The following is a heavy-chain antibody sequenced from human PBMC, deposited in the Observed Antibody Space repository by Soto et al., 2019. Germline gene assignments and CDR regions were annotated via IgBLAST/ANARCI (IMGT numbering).Heavy chain of an antibody. CDR2: IKQDGSEK. D-gene: IGHD3-3*01. Sequence: GGSLRLSCAASGFTFSSYWMSWVRQAPGKGLEWVANIKQDGSEKYYVDSVKGRFTISRDNAKNSLYLQMNSLRSEDTAVYYCARDGDYDFWSGYYIWGQGTLVTVSS. CDR3: ARDGDYDFWSGYYI. CDR1: GFTFSSYW. J-gene: IGHJ4*02. V-gene: IGHV3-7*03.